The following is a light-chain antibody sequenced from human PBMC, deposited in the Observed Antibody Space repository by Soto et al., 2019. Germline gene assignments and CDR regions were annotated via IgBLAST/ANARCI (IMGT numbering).Light chain of an antibody. CDR3: QQYDT. Sequence: IVLTQSPGTLSLSPGERATLSCRASQSVSSSDLAWYQQKPGQAPRLLIYSTSSRATGIADRFSGRGSGTDFTLTISRLEPEDFAVYYCQQYDTFGQGTKLEIK. J-gene: IGKJ2*01. CDR2: STS. V-gene: IGKV3-20*01. CDR1: QSVSSSD.